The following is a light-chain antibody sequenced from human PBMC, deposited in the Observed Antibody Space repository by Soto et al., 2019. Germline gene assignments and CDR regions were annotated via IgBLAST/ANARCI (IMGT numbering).Light chain of an antibody. CDR2: EVN. V-gene: IGLV2-23*02. CDR3: CSYAGGNWV. Sequence: QSVLTQPASVSGSPGQSTTISCTGTSSDVGSYNFVSWYQHYPGKVPKLIIYEVNTRPSGVSDRFSASKSGTTASLTISGLQADDEADYYGCSYAGGNWVFGRGTKLTVL. J-gene: IGLJ3*02. CDR1: SSDVGSYNF.